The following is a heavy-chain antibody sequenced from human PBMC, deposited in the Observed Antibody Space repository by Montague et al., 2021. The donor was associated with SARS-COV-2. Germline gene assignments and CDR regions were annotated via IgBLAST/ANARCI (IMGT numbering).Heavy chain of an antibody. V-gene: IGHV6-1*01. D-gene: IGHD3-10*01. CDR3: ARHSYRTFDF. Sequence: SAISGDSVSTYGVAWDWIGQSPSRGLEWLGMTIYTGSAWYNEYAESVKGRITINPDTPKNQFSLHLTSVTPEDTAVYYCARHSYRTFDFWGQGTLVTVSS. J-gene: IGHJ4*02. CDR1: GDSVSTYGVA. CDR2: TIYTGSAWYN.